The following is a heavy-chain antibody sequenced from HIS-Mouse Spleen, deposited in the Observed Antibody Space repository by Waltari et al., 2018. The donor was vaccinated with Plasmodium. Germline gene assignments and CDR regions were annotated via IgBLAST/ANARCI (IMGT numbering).Heavy chain of an antibody. CDR3: ARGVSSSSSNLDY. CDR1: GGSFSGYY. D-gene: IGHD6-6*01. V-gene: IGHV4-34*01. CDR2: INQSGST. Sequence: QVQLQQWGAGLLKPSETLSLTCAVYGGSFSGYYWIWIRQPPGKGLEWIGEINQSGSTNYNPSLKSRVTISVDTSKNQFSLKLSSVTAADTAVYYCARGVSSSSSNLDYWGQGTLVTVSS. J-gene: IGHJ4*02.